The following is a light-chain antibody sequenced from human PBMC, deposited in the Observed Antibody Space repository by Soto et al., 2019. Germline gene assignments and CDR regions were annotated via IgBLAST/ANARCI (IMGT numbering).Light chain of an antibody. CDR3: QQYDNYST. J-gene: IGKJ4*01. V-gene: IGKV1-17*01. CDR2: AAS. Sequence: DIQMTQSPSSLSASVGDRVTITCRASQGIRNDLGWYQQKPGKAPKRLIYAASSLQSGVPSRFSGSGSGTEFTLTISSLQPDDSATYYCQQYDNYSTFGGGTKVEIK. CDR1: QGIRND.